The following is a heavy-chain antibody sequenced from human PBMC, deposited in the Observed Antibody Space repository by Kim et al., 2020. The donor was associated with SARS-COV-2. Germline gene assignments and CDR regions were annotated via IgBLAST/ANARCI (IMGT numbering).Heavy chain of an antibody. V-gene: IGHV3-33*01. J-gene: IGHJ6*02. D-gene: IGHD3-3*01. CDR3: ARDRKYDFWSGYSYGMDV. CDR2: IWYDGSNK. Sequence: GGSLRLSCAAYGFTSSSYGMHWVRQAPGKGPEWVAVIWYDGSNKYYADSVKGRFTISRDNSKNTLYLQMNSLRAEDTAVYYCARDRKYDFWSGYSYGMDVWGQGTTVTVSS. CDR1: GFTSSSYG.